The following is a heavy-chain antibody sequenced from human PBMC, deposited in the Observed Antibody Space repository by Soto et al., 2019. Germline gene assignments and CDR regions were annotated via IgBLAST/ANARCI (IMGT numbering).Heavy chain of an antibody. CDR1: RFTFSAYA. CDR2: FSSHGEST. D-gene: IGHD1-26*01. J-gene: IGHJ4*02. CDR3: AKEKSGSYFSSYFDS. V-gene: IGHV3-23*01. Sequence: GGSLRLSCAASRFTFSAYAMSWVRQAPGKGLEWVSAFSSHGESTYYADSVKGRFTISRDNFKTTLYLQMNNLRADDTAVYYCAKEKSGSYFSSYFDSWGQGTMVTVSS.